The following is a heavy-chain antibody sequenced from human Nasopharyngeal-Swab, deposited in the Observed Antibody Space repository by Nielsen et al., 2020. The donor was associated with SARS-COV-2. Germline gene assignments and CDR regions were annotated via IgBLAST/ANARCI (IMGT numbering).Heavy chain of an antibody. Sequence: GESLKISCAASGFTFSSHWMHWVRQAPGEGLGWVSRISEDGSITTYADSVKGRFTISRDNAKNTLFLQMHSLRADDTAIYYCASQLGHPDSWGQGTLVTVSS. CDR3: ASQLGHPDS. D-gene: IGHD2-2*01. J-gene: IGHJ4*02. V-gene: IGHV3-74*01. CDR1: GFTFSSHW. CDR2: ISEDGSIT.